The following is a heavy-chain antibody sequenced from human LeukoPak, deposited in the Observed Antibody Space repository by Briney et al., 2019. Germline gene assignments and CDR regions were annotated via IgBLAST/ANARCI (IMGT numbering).Heavy chain of an antibody. D-gene: IGHD3-22*01. Sequence: SVKVSCKASGGTFSSYAISWVRQAPGQGLEWMGRIIPIFGTANYAQKFQGRVTITTDESTSTAYMELSSLRSDDTAVYYCARDEITMIVVPGDYWGQGTLVTVSS. V-gene: IGHV1-69*05. J-gene: IGHJ4*02. CDR1: GGTFSSYA. CDR3: ARDEITMIVVPGDY. CDR2: IIPIFGTA.